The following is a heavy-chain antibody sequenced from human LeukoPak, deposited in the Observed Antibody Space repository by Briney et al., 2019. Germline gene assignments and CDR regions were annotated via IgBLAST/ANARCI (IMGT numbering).Heavy chain of an antibody. J-gene: IGHJ5*02. D-gene: IGHD4-17*01. CDR1: GYSFTSYW. CDR2: IYPGDSDT. V-gene: IGHV5-51*01. Sequence: GESLKISCKGSGYSFTSYWIGWVRQMPGKGLEWMGIIYPGDSDTRYSPSFQGQVTISADKSISTAYLQWSSLKASDTAMYYCARHAYGDYHNPNWFDPWGQGTLVTVSS. CDR3: ARHAYGDYHNPNWFDP.